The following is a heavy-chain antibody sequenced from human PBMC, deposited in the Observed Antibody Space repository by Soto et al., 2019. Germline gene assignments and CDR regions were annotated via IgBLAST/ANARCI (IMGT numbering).Heavy chain of an antibody. D-gene: IGHD2-8*02. J-gene: IGHJ4*02. CDR1: GFSFSNSG. V-gene: IGHV3-30*03. CDR3: ARDYARGWCQF. CDR2: ISFDGDK. Sequence: QVQLVESGGGVVQPGTSLRLSCTASGFSFSNSGMQWVRQTPGKGLEWVALISFDGDKYYVDSVKGRFPISRDNPTNTVYLQMNRLRPEDTAVYYCARDYARGWCQFWGQGTLVTVSS.